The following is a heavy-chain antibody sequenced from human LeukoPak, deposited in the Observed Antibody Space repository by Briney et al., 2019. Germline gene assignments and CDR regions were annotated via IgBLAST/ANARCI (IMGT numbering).Heavy chain of an antibody. J-gene: IGHJ4*02. CDR2: IYYSGNT. CDR3: ARTITIFGALGYFDY. D-gene: IGHD3-3*01. Sequence: PSQTLSLTCTVSGTSISSGAYSWSWVRQHPGKGLEWIAYIYYSGNTYYNPSLKRRVTISVDTSKDQFSLKLSSVTAADTAVYYCARTITIFGALGYFDYWGQGTLVTVSS. CDR1: GTSISSGAYS. V-gene: IGHV4-31*03.